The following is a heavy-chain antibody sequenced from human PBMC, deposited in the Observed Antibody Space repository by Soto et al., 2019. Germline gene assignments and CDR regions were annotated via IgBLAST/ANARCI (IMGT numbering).Heavy chain of an antibody. CDR3: AASPDYGPQFDF. J-gene: IGHJ4*02. Sequence: GGSLRLSCAASGFTFSSYWINWVRQSPGKGLEWEANIKQDGSEKYYVDSVKGRFTISRDSAENSVYLQMHSLRAEDTAVYYCAASPDYGPQFDFWGQGSLVTVSS. V-gene: IGHV3-7*01. CDR1: GFTFSSYW. CDR2: IKQDGSEK. D-gene: IGHD4-17*01.